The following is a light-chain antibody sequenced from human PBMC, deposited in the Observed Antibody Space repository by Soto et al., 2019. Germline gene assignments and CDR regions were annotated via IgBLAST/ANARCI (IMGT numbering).Light chain of an antibody. J-gene: IGKJ1*01. CDR2: GAS. CDR1: QSVSSSY. Sequence: EIVLTQSPGTLSLSPGERATLSCRASQSVSSSYLAWYQQKPGQAPRLLIYGASSRPTGIPDRFSGSGSGTDFTLTISRLEPEDFAVYYCQQYGSSTWTFGQGTKV. V-gene: IGKV3-20*01. CDR3: QQYGSSTWT.